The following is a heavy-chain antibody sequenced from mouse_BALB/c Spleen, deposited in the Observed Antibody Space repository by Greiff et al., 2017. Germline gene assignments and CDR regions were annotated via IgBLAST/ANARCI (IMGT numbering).Heavy chain of an antibody. Sequence: QVQLQQPGAELVKPGTSVKLSCKASGYNFTSYWINWVKLRPGQGLEWIGDIYPGSGSTNYNEKFKSKATLTVDTSSSTAYMQLSSLASEDSALYYCARGYYGYDYWFAYWGQGTLVTVSA. D-gene: IGHD2-2*01. CDR2: IYPGSGST. J-gene: IGHJ3*01. CDR1: GYNFTSYW. V-gene: IGHV1-55*01. CDR3: ARGYYGYDYWFAY.